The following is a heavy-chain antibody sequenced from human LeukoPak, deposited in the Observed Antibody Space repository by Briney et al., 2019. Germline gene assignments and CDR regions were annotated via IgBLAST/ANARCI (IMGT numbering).Heavy chain of an antibody. V-gene: IGHV1-2*02. CDR2: INPNSGGT. J-gene: IGHJ4*02. Sequence: GASVKVSCKASGYTFTGYYMHWVRQAPGQGLEWMGWINPNSGGTNYAQKFQGRVTMTRDTSISTAYMELSRLRSDDTAMYYCARDSDPIFCSSTSCYVIDYWGQGTLVTVSS. D-gene: IGHD2-2*01. CDR3: ARDSDPIFCSSTSCYVIDY. CDR1: GYTFTGYY.